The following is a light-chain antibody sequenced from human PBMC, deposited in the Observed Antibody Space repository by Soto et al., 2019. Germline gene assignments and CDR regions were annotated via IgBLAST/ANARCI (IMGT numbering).Light chain of an antibody. Sequence: QSVLTQPPSASGTPGQRVTISCSGSSSNIGSNYVYWYQQLPGTAPKLLIYRNNQRPSGGPDRFSGSKSGTSASLAISGLRSADEADYYCAAWDDSLSGLVFGGGTKLTVL. CDR1: SSNIGSNY. V-gene: IGLV1-47*01. CDR2: RNN. CDR3: AAWDDSLSGLV. J-gene: IGLJ2*01.